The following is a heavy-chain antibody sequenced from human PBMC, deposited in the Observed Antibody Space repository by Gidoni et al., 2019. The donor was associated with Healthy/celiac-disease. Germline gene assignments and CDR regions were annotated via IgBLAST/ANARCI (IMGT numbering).Heavy chain of an antibody. D-gene: IGHD3-22*01. V-gene: IGHV3-9*01. CDR2: ISWNSGSL. J-gene: IGHJ4*02. CDR3: AKDTQYDSSGYLDY. Sequence: EVQLVASGGGLVQPGRSLRLSRAAPGFPFADYAMHWVRQGPGEGLGWVSGISWNSGSLGYADSVKGRFTISRDNAKNSLYLQMNSLRAEDTALYYCAKDTQYDSSGYLDYWGQGTLVTVSS. CDR1: GFPFADYA.